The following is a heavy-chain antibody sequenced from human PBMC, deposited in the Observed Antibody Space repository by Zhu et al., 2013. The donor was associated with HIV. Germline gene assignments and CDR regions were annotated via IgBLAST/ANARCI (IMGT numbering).Heavy chain of an antibody. V-gene: IGHV1-18*01. CDR2: ISGYNGNT. Sequence: QVHLVQSAAEVKKPGASVKVSCKASGYTFSNYGISWVRQAPGQGLEWMGWISGYNGNTNSAQRLQGRLTMTTDTSTDTAFMELTSLRSEDTAVYYCATGPTYSVSPAWGQGALVTVSS. D-gene: IGHD3-16*01. CDR1: GYTFSNYG. J-gene: IGHJ5*02. CDR3: ATGPTYSVSPA.